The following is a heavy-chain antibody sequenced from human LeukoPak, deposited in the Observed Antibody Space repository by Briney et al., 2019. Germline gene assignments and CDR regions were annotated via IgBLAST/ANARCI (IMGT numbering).Heavy chain of an antibody. Sequence: GASVKVSCKASGGTFSSYAISWVRQAPGQGLEWMGWINTNTGNPTYAQGFTGRFVFSLDTSVSTAYLQISSLKAEDTAVYYCARKKAEPDRCLDYWGQGTLVSVSS. CDR3: ARKKAEPDRCLDY. D-gene: IGHD1-14*01. CDR1: GGTFSSYA. CDR2: INTNTGNP. J-gene: IGHJ4*02. V-gene: IGHV7-4-1*02.